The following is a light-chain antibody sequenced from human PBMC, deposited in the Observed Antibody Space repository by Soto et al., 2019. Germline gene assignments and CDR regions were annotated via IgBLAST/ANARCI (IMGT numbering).Light chain of an antibody. J-gene: IGLJ2*01. Sequence: QSVLTQPASVSGSPGQSITISCAGTRSDIGAYNYVSWHQQHPGEAPKLMIYDVSSRPSGVSDRFSGSKSGNTASLTISGLQAEDEADYYCSSYTTSSSVVFGGGTKVTVL. V-gene: IGLV2-14*01. CDR3: SSYTTSSSVV. CDR1: RSDIGAYNY. CDR2: DVS.